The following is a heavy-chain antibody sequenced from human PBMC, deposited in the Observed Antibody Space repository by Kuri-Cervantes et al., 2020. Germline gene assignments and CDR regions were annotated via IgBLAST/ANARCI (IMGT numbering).Heavy chain of an antibody. CDR2: IYYSGST. Sequence: GSLRLSCTVSGGSISSSSYYWGWIRQPPGKGLEWIGSIYYSGSTYYNPSLKSRVTISVDTSKNQFSLKLSPVTAADTAVYYCARTNDAFDIWGQGTMVTVSS. CDR1: GGSISSSSYY. J-gene: IGHJ3*02. V-gene: IGHV4-39*07. CDR3: ARTNDAFDI.